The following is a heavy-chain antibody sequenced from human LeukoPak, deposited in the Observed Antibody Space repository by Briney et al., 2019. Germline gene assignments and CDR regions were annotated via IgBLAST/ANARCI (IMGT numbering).Heavy chain of an antibody. CDR2: ISYDGSNK. J-gene: IGHJ6*02. Sequence: GGSLRLSCAASGFTFSSYGMHWVRQAPGKGLEWVAVISYDGSNKYYADSVKGRFTISRDNAKNSLYLQMNSLRAEDTALYYCAKASIAVAGGYYYYGMDVWGQGTTVTVSS. D-gene: IGHD6-19*01. V-gene: IGHV3-30*18. CDR1: GFTFSSYG. CDR3: AKASIAVAGGYYYYGMDV.